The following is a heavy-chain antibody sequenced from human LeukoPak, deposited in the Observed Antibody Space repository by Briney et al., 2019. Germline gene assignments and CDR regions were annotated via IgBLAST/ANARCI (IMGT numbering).Heavy chain of an antibody. J-gene: IGHJ4*02. CDR1: GSTFSSNA. CDR3: VKDSSSWYYFDY. CDR2: ISGDGTRT. D-gene: IGHD6-13*01. Sequence: GGSLRLSCAASGSTFSSNAMHWVRQTPEKGLEHVSAISGDGTRTYYADSVKGRFTISRDNSKDTLYLQMSSLRAEDTAVYYCVKDSSSWYYFDYWGQGTLVTVSS. V-gene: IGHV3-64D*06.